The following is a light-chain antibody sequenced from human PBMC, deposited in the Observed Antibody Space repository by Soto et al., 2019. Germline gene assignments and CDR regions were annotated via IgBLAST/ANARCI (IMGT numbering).Light chain of an antibody. Sequence: QSALTQPASVSGSPGQSITISRTGTSSDVGSYNLVSWYQQHPGKAPKLMIYEGSKRPSGVSNRFSGSKSGNTASLTISGLQAEDEADYYCCSYAYSSTFWVFGGGTKLTVL. CDR2: EGS. V-gene: IGLV2-23*03. CDR3: CSYAYSSTFWV. J-gene: IGLJ3*02. CDR1: SSDVGSYNL.